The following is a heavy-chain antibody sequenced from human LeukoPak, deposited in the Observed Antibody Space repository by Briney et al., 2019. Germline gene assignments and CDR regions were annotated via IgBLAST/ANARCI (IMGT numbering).Heavy chain of an antibody. CDR1: GFTFSTFA. D-gene: IGHD2-8*02. J-gene: IGHJ4*02. CDR2: IFPSGGEI. V-gene: IGHV3-23*01. CDR3: ATYRQVLLPFES. Sequence: GGSLRLSCAASGFTFSTFAMIWVRQPPGKGLEWVSSIFPSGGEIHYADSVKGRFTISRDNSKSTLSLQMNSLRAEDTAIYYCATYRQVLLPFESWGQGTLVTVSS.